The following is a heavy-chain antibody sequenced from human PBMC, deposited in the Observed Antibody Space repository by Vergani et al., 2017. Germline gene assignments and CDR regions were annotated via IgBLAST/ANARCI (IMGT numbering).Heavy chain of an antibody. J-gene: IGHJ4*02. CDR1: GFTFSSYA. CDR3: ASQMGPALTLFDY. D-gene: IGHD2-2*01. Sequence: EVQLLESGGGLVQPGGSLRLSCAASGFTFSSYAMSWVRQAPGKGLEWVSAISGSGGSTYYADSVKGRLTISRDNSKNTLYLQMNSLRAEDTAVYYCASQMGPALTLFDYWGQGTLVTVSS. V-gene: IGHV3-23*01. CDR2: ISGSGGST.